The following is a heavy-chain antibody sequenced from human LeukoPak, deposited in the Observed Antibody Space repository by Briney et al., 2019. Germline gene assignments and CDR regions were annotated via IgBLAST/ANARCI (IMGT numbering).Heavy chain of an antibody. CDR3: VREENWFDP. Sequence: ASVKVSCKASGYTFTSYDINWVRQATGQGLEWMGWINPNSGGTNYAQKFQGRVTMTRDTSISTAYMELSRLRSDDTAVYYCVREENWFDPWGQGTLVTVSS. J-gene: IGHJ5*02. CDR1: GYTFTSYD. V-gene: IGHV1-2*02. CDR2: INPNSGGT.